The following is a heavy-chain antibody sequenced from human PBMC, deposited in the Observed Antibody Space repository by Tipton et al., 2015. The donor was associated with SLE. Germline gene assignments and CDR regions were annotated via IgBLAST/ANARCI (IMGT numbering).Heavy chain of an antibody. D-gene: IGHD4-17*01. V-gene: IGHV4-38-2*02. CDR1: GYSISSGYY. CDR3: ARSDYGDYGYFDY. CDR2: IYHSGNT. Sequence: TLSLTCTVSGYSISSGYYWGWIRQPPGKGLEWIGSIYHSGNTYYNPSLKSRVTISIDTSKNQFSLKMTSVTAADTAVYYCARSDYGDYGYFDYWGQGALVTVSS. J-gene: IGHJ4*02.